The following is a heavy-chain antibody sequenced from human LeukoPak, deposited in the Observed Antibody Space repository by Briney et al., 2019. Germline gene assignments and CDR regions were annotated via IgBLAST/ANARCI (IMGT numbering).Heavy chain of an antibody. CDR1: GGSFSGYY. J-gene: IGHJ3*02. CDR3: ARALDDSSGYDPLALGAFDI. Sequence: SETLSLTCAVYGGSFSGYYWSWIRQPAGKGLEWIGRIYTSGSTNYNPSLKSRVTMSVDTSKNQFSLKLSSVTAADTAVYYCARALDDSSGYDPLALGAFDIWGQGTMVTVSS. D-gene: IGHD3-22*01. CDR2: IYTSGST. V-gene: IGHV4-59*10.